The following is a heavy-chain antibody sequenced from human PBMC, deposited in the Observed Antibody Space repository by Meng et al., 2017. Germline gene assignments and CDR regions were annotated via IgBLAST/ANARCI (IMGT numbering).Heavy chain of an antibody. V-gene: IGHV3-33*01. CDR1: GFSFSVYG. J-gene: IGHJ2*01. CDR3: ARGLSTTYWYFDL. CDR2: IWFDGSNN. Sequence: VGSGWVVVLLWGSLRRSSAMAGFSFSVYGMHCVRRAPGKGLEWVAVIWFDGSNNYYGESVKGRFTISRDNSKSTLYLQMNSLRAEDTAVYYCARGLSTTYWYFDLWGRGTLVTVSS. D-gene: IGHD2/OR15-2a*01.